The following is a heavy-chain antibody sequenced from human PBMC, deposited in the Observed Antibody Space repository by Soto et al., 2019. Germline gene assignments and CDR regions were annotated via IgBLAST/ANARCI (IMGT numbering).Heavy chain of an antibody. V-gene: IGHV1-3*01. D-gene: IGHD2-2*02. J-gene: IGHJ1*01. CDR3: ARRPPYTAGSSLY. CDR1: GYTFATYT. CDR2: INAGNGKT. Sequence: ALVKVSCKAAGYTFATYTIQCGRRTPGQSREGMGWINAGNGKTKYSERLQGRVTITRDTCATTAYLELSSLTSEDTAVYYGARRPPYTAGSSLYWGQGTQVTVSS.